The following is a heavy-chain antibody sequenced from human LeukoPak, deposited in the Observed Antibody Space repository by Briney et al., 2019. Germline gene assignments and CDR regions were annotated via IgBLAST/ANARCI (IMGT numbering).Heavy chain of an antibody. CDR1: GGSFSGYY. D-gene: IGHD4-17*01. Sequence: SETLSLTCAVYGGSFSGYYWSWIRQHPGKGLEWIGYIYYSGSTYYNPSLKSRVTISVDTSKNQFSLKLSSVTAADTAVYYCARSTTTVTWWFDLWGRGTLVTVSS. V-gene: IGHV4-31*11. J-gene: IGHJ2*01. CDR3: ARSTTTVTWWFDL. CDR2: IYYSGST.